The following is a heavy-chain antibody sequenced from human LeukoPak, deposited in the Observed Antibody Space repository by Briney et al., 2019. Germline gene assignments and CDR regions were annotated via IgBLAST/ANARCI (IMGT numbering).Heavy chain of an antibody. J-gene: IGHJ3*02. V-gene: IGHV4-59*08. Sequence: SQTLSLTCTVSGGSISSYHWIWIRQPPGKGLEWIGYIHYSGSTNYTPSLKSRVTTSVDTSKKQFSLKLRSVTAADTAVYYCARSVSWGLLVRDDAFDIWGQGTMVTVSS. D-gene: IGHD2-21*01. CDR3: ARSVSWGLLVRDDAFDI. CDR1: GGSISSYH. CDR2: IHYSGST.